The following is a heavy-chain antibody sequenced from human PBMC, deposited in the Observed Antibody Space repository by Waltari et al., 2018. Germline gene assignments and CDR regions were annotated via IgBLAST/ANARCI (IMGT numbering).Heavy chain of an antibody. Sequence: QVQLQESGPGLVKPSGTLSLTCAVSGGSISSSNWWSWVRQPPGKGLEWMGIIYPGDSDTRYSPSCQGQVTISADKSISTAYLQWSSLKASDTAMYYCARRGDTAMVIEDHFDIWGQGTMVTVSS. J-gene: IGHJ3*02. D-gene: IGHD5-18*01. V-gene: IGHV4-4*02. CDR2: IYPGDSDT. CDR1: GGSISSSNW. CDR3: ARRGDTAMVIEDHFDI.